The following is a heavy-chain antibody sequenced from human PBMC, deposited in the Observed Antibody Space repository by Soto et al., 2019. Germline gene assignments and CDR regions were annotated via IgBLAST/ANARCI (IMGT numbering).Heavy chain of an antibody. CDR3: ARDVVVVAASSLPHYYYYYMDA. V-gene: IGHV1-69*04. J-gene: IGHJ6*03. CDR2: IIPILGIA. D-gene: IGHD2-15*01. CDR1: GGTFSSYT. Sequence: SVKVSCKASGGTFSSYTISWVRQAPGQGLEWMGRIIPILGIANYAQKFQGRVTITADKSTSTAYMELSSLRSEDTAVYYCARDVVVVAASSLPHYYYYYMDAWCKGTSVTVSS.